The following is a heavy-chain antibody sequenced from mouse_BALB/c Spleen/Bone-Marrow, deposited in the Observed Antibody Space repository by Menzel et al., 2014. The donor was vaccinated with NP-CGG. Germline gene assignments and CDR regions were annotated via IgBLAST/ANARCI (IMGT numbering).Heavy chain of an antibody. CDR3: ASYRYWWYIDV. J-gene: IGHJ1*01. Sequence: EVQLQQSGAELVQPGASVKLSCTASGFNIKDTYPHWVKQRPEQGLDWIGRIGPAIFTKYDPKFQAKATITACTSSNTAYLHLSSQTSEDTAGYYCASYRYWWYIDVWGAGTTVTVSS. CDR1: GFNIKDTY. D-gene: IGHD2-14*01. CDR2: IGPAIFT. V-gene: IGHV14-3*02.